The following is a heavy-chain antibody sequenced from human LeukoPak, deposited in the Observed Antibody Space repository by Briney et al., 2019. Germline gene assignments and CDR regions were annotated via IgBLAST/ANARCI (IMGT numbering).Heavy chain of an antibody. D-gene: IGHD2-15*01. Sequence: GGSLRLSCAASGFTFSSCGMHWVRQAPGKGLEWVAVISYDGSNKYYADSVKGRFTISRDNSKNTLYLQMNSLRAEDTAVYYCAKETLDCSGGSCHYYFDYWGQGTLVTVSS. J-gene: IGHJ4*02. CDR2: ISYDGSNK. CDR3: AKETLDCSGGSCHYYFDY. V-gene: IGHV3-30*18. CDR1: GFTFSSCG.